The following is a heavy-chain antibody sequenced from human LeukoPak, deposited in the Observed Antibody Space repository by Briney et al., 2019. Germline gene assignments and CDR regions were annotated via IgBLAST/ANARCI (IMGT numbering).Heavy chain of an antibody. D-gene: IGHD3-10*01. J-gene: IGHJ5*02. CDR2: INQSGST. CDR3: ASLYDRYYYGSGSHSRWFDP. CDR1: GVSFSGYY. Sequence: SETLSLTCAVYGVSFSGYYWSWIRQPPGKGLEWIGEINQSGSTNYNPSLKSRVTISVDTSKNQFSLKLSSVTAADTAVFYCASLYDRYYYGSGSHSRWFDPWGQGTLVTVSS. V-gene: IGHV4-34*01.